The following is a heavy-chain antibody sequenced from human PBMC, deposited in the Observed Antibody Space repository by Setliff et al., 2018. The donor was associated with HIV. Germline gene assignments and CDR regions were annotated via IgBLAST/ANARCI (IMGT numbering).Heavy chain of an antibody. D-gene: IGHD1-26*01. J-gene: IGHJ4*02. V-gene: IGHV3-23*01. CDR2: ISGSGGST. Sequence: AGGSLRLSCAASGFTFSSYASGWVRQAPGKGLEWVSAISGSGGSTYYADSVKGRFTISRDTAKNSLYLQMNSLRADDTAIYYCARDDPAGGIDYWGQGTLVTVSS. CDR3: ARDDPAGGIDY. CDR1: GFTFSSYA.